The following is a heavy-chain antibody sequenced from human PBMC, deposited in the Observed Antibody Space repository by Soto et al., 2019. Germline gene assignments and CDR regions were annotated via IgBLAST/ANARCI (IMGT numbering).Heavy chain of an antibody. J-gene: IGHJ6*02. V-gene: IGHV1-69*12. D-gene: IGHD6-19*01. Sequence: QVQLVQSGAEVKKPGSSVKVSCKASRGTFSSYAISWVRQAPGQGLEWKGGIIPIFGTANYAQKFQGRVTITADESTSTAYMELSSLRSEDTAVYYCASPPNESSGYYYGMDVWGQGTTVTVSS. CDR1: RGTFSSYA. CDR2: IIPIFGTA. CDR3: ASPPNESSGYYYGMDV.